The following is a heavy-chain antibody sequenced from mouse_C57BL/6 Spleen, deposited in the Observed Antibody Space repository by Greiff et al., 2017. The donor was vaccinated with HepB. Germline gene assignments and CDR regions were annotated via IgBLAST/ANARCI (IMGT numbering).Heavy chain of an antibody. CDR1: GYTFTNYW. CDR2: IYPGGGYT. Sequence: VQLQESGAELVRPGTSVKMSCKASGYTFTNYWIGWAKQRPGHGLEWIGDIYPGGGYTNYNEKFKGKATLTADKSSSTAYMQFSSLTSEDAAIYYCARSPYGSSPYYFDYWGQGTTLTVSS. D-gene: IGHD1-1*01. CDR3: ARSPYGSSPYYFDY. J-gene: IGHJ2*01. V-gene: IGHV1-63*01.